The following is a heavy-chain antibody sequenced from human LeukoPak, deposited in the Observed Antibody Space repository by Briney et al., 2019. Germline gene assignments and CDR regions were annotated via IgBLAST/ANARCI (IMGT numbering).Heavy chain of an antibody. CDR3: ARAPPSLGANWFDP. D-gene: IGHD3-16*01. CDR2: TYYRSKWYN. CDR1: GDSVSDNSAS. V-gene: IGHV6-1*01. J-gene: IGHJ5*02. Sequence: SQTLSLTCVISGDSVSDNSASWAWIRQSPSRGLEWLGRTYYRSKWYNDYAVSVKIRITINPDTSKNQFSLQLNSVTPEDTAVYYCARAPPSLGANWFDPWGQGTLVTVSS.